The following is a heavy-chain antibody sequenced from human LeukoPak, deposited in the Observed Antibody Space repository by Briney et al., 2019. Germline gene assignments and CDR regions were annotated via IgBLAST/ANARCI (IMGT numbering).Heavy chain of an antibody. CDR2: IYYSGST. V-gene: IGHV4-59*01. Sequence: PSETLSLTCTVSGGSISSYYWSWIRQPPGKGLEWIGYIYYSGSTNYNPSLKSRVTISVDTSKNQFSLKLSSVTAADTAVYYCARGGYSYYYGMDVWGQGTTVTASS. CDR1: GGSISSYY. D-gene: IGHD5-18*01. CDR3: ARGGYSYYYGMDV. J-gene: IGHJ6*02.